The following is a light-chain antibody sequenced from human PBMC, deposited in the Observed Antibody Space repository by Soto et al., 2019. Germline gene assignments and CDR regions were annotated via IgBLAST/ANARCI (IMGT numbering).Light chain of an antibody. CDR1: QSLLHSNGYNY. CDR2: LGS. V-gene: IGKV2-28*01. Sequence: DILMTQSPLSLPVTPGEPASISCRSSQSLLHSNGYNYLDWYLQKPGQSPQLLIYLGSNRASGVPDRFSGSRSGPDFTLTISSLQPEDFATYYCQQSYSSPPTFGQGTKVDIK. J-gene: IGKJ1*01. CDR3: QQSYSSPPT.